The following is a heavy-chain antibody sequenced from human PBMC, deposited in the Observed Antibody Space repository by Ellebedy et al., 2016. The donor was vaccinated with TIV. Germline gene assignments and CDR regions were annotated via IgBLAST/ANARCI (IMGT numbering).Heavy chain of an antibody. D-gene: IGHD6-25*01. CDR3: SGQRGYGMDV. J-gene: IGHJ6*02. V-gene: IGHV5-10-1*01. Sequence: GESLKISCKASGYSFSTYWITWVRQMPGTGLECMGKIDPTDSYTNYIPSFQGLVTISADESASTSYLQWHSLKASDSATYYCSGQRGYGMDVWGQGTTVTVSS. CDR1: GYSFSTYW. CDR2: IDPTDSYT.